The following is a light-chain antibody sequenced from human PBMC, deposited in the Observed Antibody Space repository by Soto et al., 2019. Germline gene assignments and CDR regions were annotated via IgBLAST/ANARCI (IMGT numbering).Light chain of an antibody. CDR3: QQLDSFPMYT. J-gene: IGKJ2*01. Sequence: EIQLTQSPSFLSASVGDRVTITCRASQGISTYIAWYQQKPGKAPKYLIYAASTLQSGVPSRFSGSGSGTVFTLTISSLQPEDFATYYFQQLDSFPMYTFGQGTKLEI. CDR2: AAS. CDR1: QGISTY. V-gene: IGKV1-9*01.